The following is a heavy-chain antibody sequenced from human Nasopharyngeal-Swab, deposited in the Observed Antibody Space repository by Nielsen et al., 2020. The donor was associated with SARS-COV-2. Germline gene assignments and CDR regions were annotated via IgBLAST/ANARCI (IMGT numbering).Heavy chain of an antibody. CDR3: AKDGGLTTFPYYYYYGMDV. D-gene: IGHD4/OR15-4a*01. J-gene: IGHJ6*02. CDR2: VSWNGSRT. Sequence: GGSLRLSCAASGFTFSNSDMNWVRQAPGKGLEWASGVSWNGSRTYYADSVKGRFIISRDNSRNFLYQQMNSLRPEDMAVYYCAKDGGLTTFPYYYYYGMDVWGQGTTVTVSS. V-gene: IGHV3-19*01. CDR1: GFTFSNSD.